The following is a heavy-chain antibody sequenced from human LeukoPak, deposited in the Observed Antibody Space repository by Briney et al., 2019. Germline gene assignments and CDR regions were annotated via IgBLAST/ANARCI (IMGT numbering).Heavy chain of an antibody. CDR2: IYYSGST. CDR3: ARSPPMAYYDILTGYFRDQVYFDY. Sequence: SETLSLTCTVSGGSISSTYYYWGWIRQPPGKGLEWIGRIYYSGSTNYNPSLRSRVTISVDTSNNQFSLNLNSVTAADTAVYYCARSPPMAYYDILTGYFRDQVYFDYWGQGTLVTVSS. V-gene: IGHV4-39*01. J-gene: IGHJ4*02. D-gene: IGHD3-9*01. CDR1: GGSISSTYYY.